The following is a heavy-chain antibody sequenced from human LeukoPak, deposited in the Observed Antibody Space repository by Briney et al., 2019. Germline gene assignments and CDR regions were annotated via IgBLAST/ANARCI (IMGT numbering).Heavy chain of an antibody. CDR3: ARDRGADSSGWYWGGGDYGMDV. V-gene: IGHV3-7*01. CDR1: GFTFSSYW. J-gene: IGHJ6*02. Sequence: GGSLRLSCAASGFTFSSYWMSWVRQAPGKGLEWVANIKQDGSEKYYVDSVKGRFTISRDNAKNSLYLQMNSLRAEDTAVYYCARDRGADSSGWYWGGGDYGMDVWGQGTTVTVSS. CDR2: IKQDGSEK. D-gene: IGHD6-19*01.